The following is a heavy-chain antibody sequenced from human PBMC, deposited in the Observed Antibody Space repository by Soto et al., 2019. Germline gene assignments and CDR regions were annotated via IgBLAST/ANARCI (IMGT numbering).Heavy chain of an antibody. V-gene: IGHV4-31*03. D-gene: IGHD3-3*01. Sequence: QVQLQESGPGLVKPSQTLSLTCTVSGGSISSGGYYWSWIRQHPGKGLEWIGYIYYSGSTYYNPSLKSRVTISVDTSKNQFSLKLSSVTAADTAVYYCARGYDFWSGYYTDKRYFDLWGRGTLVTVSS. CDR2: IYYSGST. CDR1: GGSISSGGYY. CDR3: ARGYDFWSGYYTDKRYFDL. J-gene: IGHJ2*01.